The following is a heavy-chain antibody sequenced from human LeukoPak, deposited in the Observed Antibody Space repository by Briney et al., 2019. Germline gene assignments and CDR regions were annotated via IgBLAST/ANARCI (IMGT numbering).Heavy chain of an antibody. V-gene: IGHV3-23*01. CDR3: AKEDCSGGSCYFGAFDI. D-gene: IGHD2-15*01. CDR2: ISGSGGST. J-gene: IGHJ3*02. Sequence: GGSLRLSCAASGFTFSSYAMSWVRQAPGKGLEWVSAISGSGGSTYYADSVKGRFTISRDNSKNTLYLQMNSLRAEDTAVYYCAKEDCSGGSCYFGAFDIWGQGTMVTVSS. CDR1: GFTFSSYA.